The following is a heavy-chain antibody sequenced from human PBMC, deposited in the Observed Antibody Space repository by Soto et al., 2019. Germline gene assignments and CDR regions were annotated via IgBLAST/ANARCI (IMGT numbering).Heavy chain of an antibody. CDR3: ARRPDAFDI. J-gene: IGHJ3*02. CDR1: GSTFTDFT. V-gene: IGHV3-23*01. Sequence: WGSLRLSCAGSGSTFTDFTITFFRQAPWKGLEWVSAISGDGLSTYYAGSVKGRFTISRDNSKTTLYLQMNSLRAEDTAVYYCARRPDAFDIWGRGTMVTVSS. CDR2: ISGDGLST.